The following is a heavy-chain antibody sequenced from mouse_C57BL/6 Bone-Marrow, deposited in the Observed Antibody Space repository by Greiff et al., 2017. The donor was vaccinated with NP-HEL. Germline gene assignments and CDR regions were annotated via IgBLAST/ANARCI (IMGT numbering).Heavy chain of an antibody. Sequence: EVQLVESGGGLVQPKGSLKLSCAASGFTFTTYAMHWVRQAPGKGLEWVARLRSKSSNYATYYADSVKDRFTISRDDSQSMLYLQMNNLKTEDTAMDYCVTFYYVYDYAMDYWGQGTSVTVSS. CDR2: LRSKSSNYAT. J-gene: IGHJ4*01. CDR3: VTFYYVYDYAMDY. CDR1: GFTFTTYA. V-gene: IGHV10-3*01. D-gene: IGHD2-2*01.